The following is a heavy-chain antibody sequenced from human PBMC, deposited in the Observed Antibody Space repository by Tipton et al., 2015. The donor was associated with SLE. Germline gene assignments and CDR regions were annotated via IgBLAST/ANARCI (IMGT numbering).Heavy chain of an antibody. CDR1: GYTFSRHA. V-gene: IGHV7-4-1*02. J-gene: IGHJ6*02. D-gene: IGHD3-3*01. CDR2: INTNTGNP. CDR3: ATGVDIAHPFDGMDV. Sequence: QVQLVQSGSELKRPGASVKVSCKASGYTFSRHAMYWVRQAPGQGLECMGWINTNTGNPTYAQGFTGRFVFSLDTSVSTTYLQISSLKAEDTAIYYCATGVDIAHPFDGMDVWGQGTTVTVSS.